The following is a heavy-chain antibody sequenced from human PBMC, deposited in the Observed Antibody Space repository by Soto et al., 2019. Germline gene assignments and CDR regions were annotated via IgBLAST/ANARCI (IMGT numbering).Heavy chain of an antibody. CDR2: ISGSGGST. D-gene: IGHD2-2*01. Sequence: EVQLLESGGGLVQPGGSLRLSCAASGFTFSSYAMSWVRQAPGKGLEWVSAISGSGGSTYYADSVKGRFTISRDNSKNKLNLKVNSLRAEDTAVYYCGKGASTSRWPYYYGMDVWGQGTTVTVSS. J-gene: IGHJ6*02. V-gene: IGHV3-23*01. CDR1: GFTFSSYA. CDR3: GKGASTSRWPYYYGMDV.